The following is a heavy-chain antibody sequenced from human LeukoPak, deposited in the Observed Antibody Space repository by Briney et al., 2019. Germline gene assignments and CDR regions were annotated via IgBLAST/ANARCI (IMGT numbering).Heavy chain of an antibody. Sequence: GGSLRLSCAASGFTFSSYAMSWVRQAPGKGLEWVAVISYDGSNKYYADSVKGRFTISRDNSKNTLYLQMNSLRAEDTAVYYCARRSSSGWYYFDYWGQGTLVTVSS. V-gene: IGHV3-30-3*01. CDR2: ISYDGSNK. CDR1: GFTFSSYA. J-gene: IGHJ4*02. D-gene: IGHD6-19*01. CDR3: ARRSSSGWYYFDY.